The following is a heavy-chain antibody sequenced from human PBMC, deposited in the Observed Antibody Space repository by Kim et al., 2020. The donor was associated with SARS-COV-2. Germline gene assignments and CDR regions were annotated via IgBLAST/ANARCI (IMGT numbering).Heavy chain of an antibody. D-gene: IGHD2-15*01. CDR1: GFTFSNYA. V-gene: IGHV3-23*01. Sequence: GGSLRLSCAASGFTFSNYAMDWVRQAPGKGLEWVSGISGSGGSPIYADSVKGRFTISRDNSKNTLYLQMNSLRAEDTAVYYCANTYCGGCSCFPRWGCWGQGTLVTVSS. J-gene: IGHJ4*02. CDR2: ISGSGGSP. CDR3: ANTYCGGCSCFPRWGC.